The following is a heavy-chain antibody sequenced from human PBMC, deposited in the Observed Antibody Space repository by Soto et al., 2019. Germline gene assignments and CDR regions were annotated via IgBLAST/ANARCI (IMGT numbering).Heavy chain of an antibody. V-gene: IGHV3-21*01. CDR1: GFTFSSYS. CDR3: ARDQPVYSYGYGLGY. J-gene: IGHJ4*02. CDR2: ISSSSSYI. Sequence: EVQLVEPGRGLVKPGGSLRLSCAASGFTFSSYSMNWVRQAPVKGLEWVSSISSSSSYIYYADSVKGRFTISRDNAKKSLYLQMNSLRAEDTAVYYCARDQPVYSYGYGLGYWGQGTLVTVSS. D-gene: IGHD5-18*01.